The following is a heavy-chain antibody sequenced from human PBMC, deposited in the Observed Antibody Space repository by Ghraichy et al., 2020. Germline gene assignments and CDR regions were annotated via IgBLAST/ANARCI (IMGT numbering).Heavy chain of an antibody. CDR3: ARDGVHGVATITDKEYYYYYGMDV. V-gene: IGHV1-18*04. J-gene: IGHJ6*02. CDR1: GYTFTSYG. Sequence: ASVKVSCKASGYTFTSYGISWVRQAPGQGLEWMGWISAYNGNTNYAQKLQGRVTMTTDTSTSTAYMELRSLRSDDTAVYYCARDGVHGVATITDKEYYYYYGMDVWGQGTTVTVSS. D-gene: IGHD5-12*01. CDR2: ISAYNGNT.